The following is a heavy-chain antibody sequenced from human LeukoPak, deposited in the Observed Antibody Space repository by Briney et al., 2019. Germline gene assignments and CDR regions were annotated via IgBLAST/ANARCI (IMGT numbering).Heavy chain of an antibody. V-gene: IGHV3-23*01. CDR1: GFTFSSYA. CDR2: ISGSGGST. D-gene: IGHD4-17*01. CDR3: AKGPLDYGDYNGLVYFDY. Sequence: GGSLRLSCAASGFTFSSYAMSWVRQAPGKGLEWVSAISGSGGSTYYADSVKGRFTISRDNSKNTLYLQMSSLRAEDTAVYYCAKGPLDYGDYNGLVYFDYWGQGTLVTVSS. J-gene: IGHJ4*02.